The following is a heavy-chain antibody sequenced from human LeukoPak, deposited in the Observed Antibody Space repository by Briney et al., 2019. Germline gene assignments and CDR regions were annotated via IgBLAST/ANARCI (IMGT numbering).Heavy chain of an antibody. CDR2: IYYSGST. CDR1: GGSISSYY. D-gene: IGHD5-24*01. J-gene: IGHJ4*02. CDR3: ARGGKMATLFDY. V-gene: IGHV4-59*01. Sequence: PSETLSLTCTVSGGSISSYYWSWIRQPPGKGLEWIGYIYYSGSTNYNPSLKSRVTISVDTSKNQFSLKLSSVTAADTAVYYCARGGKMATLFDYWGQGTLVTVSS.